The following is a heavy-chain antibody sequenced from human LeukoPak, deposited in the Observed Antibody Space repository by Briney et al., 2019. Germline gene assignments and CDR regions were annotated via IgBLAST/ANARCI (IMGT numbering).Heavy chain of an antibody. V-gene: IGHV3-23*01. J-gene: IGHJ4*02. CDR2: ISASGGST. Sequence: GGSLRLSCAASGFTFSSYAMSWVRQAPGKGLEWVSGISASGGSTYYADSVKGRFTISRDSSKNTLYLQMNSLRAEDTAIYYCAKRLGWTDFWGQGTLVTVSS. CDR1: GFTFSSYA. D-gene: IGHD2-15*01. CDR3: AKRLGWTDF.